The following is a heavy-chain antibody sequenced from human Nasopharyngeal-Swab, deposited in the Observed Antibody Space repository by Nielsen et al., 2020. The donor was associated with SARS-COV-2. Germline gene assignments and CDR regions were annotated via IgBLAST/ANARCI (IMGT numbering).Heavy chain of an antibody. CDR1: GFTFSSYW. CDR2: IKEDGSEK. J-gene: IGHJ4*02. CDR3: AKEIRCGGDCYYVDY. Sequence: GESLKISCAASGFTFSSYWMSWVRQAPGKGLEWVANIKEDGSEKYYVDSVKGRFTISRDNSKNTLYLQMNSLRAEDTAIYFCAKEIRCGGDCYYVDYWGQGTLVTVSS. V-gene: IGHV3-7*03. D-gene: IGHD2-21*02.